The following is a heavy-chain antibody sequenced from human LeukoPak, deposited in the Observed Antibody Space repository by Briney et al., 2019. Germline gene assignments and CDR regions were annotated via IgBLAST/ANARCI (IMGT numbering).Heavy chain of an antibody. CDR1: GFTFDDYA. CDR2: ISWDSGSI. CDR3: AKDKSADIGYYYYYGMDV. D-gene: IGHD3-9*01. J-gene: IGHJ6*02. V-gene: IGHV3-9*01. Sequence: GGSLRLSCAASGFTFDDYAMHWVRQAPGKGLEWVSGISWDSGSIGYADSVKGRFTISRDNAKNSLSLQMNSLRAEDTALYYCAKDKSADIGYYYYYGMDVWGQGTTVTVS.